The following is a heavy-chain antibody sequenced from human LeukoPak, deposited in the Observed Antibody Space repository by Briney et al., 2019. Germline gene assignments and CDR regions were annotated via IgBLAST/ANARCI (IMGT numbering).Heavy chain of an antibody. CDR3: ARDRYSSDWIYFDY. CDR2: ISYDGSNK. V-gene: IGHV3-30*04. CDR1: GFTFSSYA. D-gene: IGHD6-19*01. J-gene: IGHJ4*02. Sequence: GGSLRLSCAASGFTFSSYAMHWVRQAPGKGLEWVAVISYDGSNKYYADSVKGRFTISRDNSKNTLYLQMNSLRAEDTAVYYCARDRYSSDWIYFDYWGQGTLVTVSS.